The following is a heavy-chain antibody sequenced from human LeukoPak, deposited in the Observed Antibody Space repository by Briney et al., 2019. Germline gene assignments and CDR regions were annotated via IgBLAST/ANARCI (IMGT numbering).Heavy chain of an antibody. D-gene: IGHD3-22*01. Sequence: SQTLSLTCTVSGGSISSGGYYWSWIRQHPGKGLEWIGYIYYSGSTYYNPSLNSRLTVSVDTSKSQFSLKLSSVTAADTAVYYCARDTRRWYYDSSGYLDYWGQGTLVIVSS. J-gene: IGHJ4*02. CDR1: GGSISSGGYY. V-gene: IGHV4-31*03. CDR2: IYYSGST. CDR3: ARDTRRWYYDSSGYLDY.